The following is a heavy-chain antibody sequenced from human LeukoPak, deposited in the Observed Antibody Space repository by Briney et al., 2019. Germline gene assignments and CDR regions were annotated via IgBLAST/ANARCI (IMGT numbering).Heavy chain of an antibody. CDR3: ARGGYDFWSGYYPGDY. CDR2: IYPGDSDT. J-gene: IGHJ4*02. D-gene: IGHD3-3*01. V-gene: IGHV5-51*01. CDR1: GYSFTSYW. Sequence: GESLNISCKGSGYSFTSYWIGWVRQMPGKGLEWMGIIYPGDSDTRYSPSFQGQVTISADKSISTAYLQWSSLKASDTAMYYCARGGYDFWSGYYPGDYWGQGTLVTVSS.